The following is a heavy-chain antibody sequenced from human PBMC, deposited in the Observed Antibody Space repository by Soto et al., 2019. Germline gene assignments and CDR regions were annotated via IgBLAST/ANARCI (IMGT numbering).Heavy chain of an antibody. D-gene: IGHD6-19*01. Sequence: SETLSLTCSVSVGSISSGDSYWSWIRQPPGRGLEWIGYIYYRGSTSYNPSLKSRVTISVDTSKNQFSLKLSSVTAADTAVYYCARLHMKWLVPVEFWFDPWGQGTTVTVSS. V-gene: IGHV4-30-4*01. CDR2: IYYRGST. CDR3: ARLHMKWLVPVEFWFDP. CDR1: VGSISSGDSY. J-gene: IGHJ5*02.